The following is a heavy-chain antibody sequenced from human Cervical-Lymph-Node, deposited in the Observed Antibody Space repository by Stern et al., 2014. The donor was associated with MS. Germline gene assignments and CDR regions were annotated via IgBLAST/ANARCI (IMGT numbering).Heavy chain of an antibody. V-gene: IGHV1-46*01. CDR3: TRDSGNTGWYYFDY. CDR2: INPSGGGT. D-gene: IGHD6-19*01. Sequence: VHLVESGAEVKKPGASVKVSCKASGYTFSTYHMHWVRQAPGQGLEWLGTINPSGGGTNYAQKFQGRVTMTRDTSTSTVYMELSSLRSGDTALYYCTRDSGNTGWYYFDYWGQGTLVTVSS. CDR1: GYTFSTYH. J-gene: IGHJ4*02.